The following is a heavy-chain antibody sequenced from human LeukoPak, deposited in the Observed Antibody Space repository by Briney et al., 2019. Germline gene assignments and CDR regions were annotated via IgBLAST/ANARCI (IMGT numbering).Heavy chain of an antibody. CDR2: INPNSGGT. CDR1: GYTFTGYY. V-gene: IGHV1-2*02. D-gene: IGHD4-17*01. CDR3: ARRGDYVNFLDY. J-gene: IGHJ4*02. Sequence: ASVKVSCKASGYTFTGYYMHWVRQAPGQGLEWMGWINPNSGGTNYAQKFQGRVTMTRDTPISTAYMELSRLRSDDTAVYYCARRGDYVNFLDYWGQGTLVTVSS.